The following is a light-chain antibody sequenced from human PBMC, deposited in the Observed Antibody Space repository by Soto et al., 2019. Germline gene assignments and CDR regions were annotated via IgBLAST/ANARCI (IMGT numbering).Light chain of an antibody. CDR2: VAS. CDR3: QQYNNWPPDRT. J-gene: IGKJ1*01. V-gene: IGKV3-15*01. Sequence: EIVMTQSPATLSVSPGERATLSCRASQSVGSNLSWYQQIPGQAPRLLIYVASTRATAIPPKLSGSASGTEFTITIKSQQSEDFAIYFCQQYNNWPPDRTLGHGPKVEIK. CDR1: QSVGSN.